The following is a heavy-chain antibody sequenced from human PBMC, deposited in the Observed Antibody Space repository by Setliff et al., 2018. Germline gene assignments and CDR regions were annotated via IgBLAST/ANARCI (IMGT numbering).Heavy chain of an antibody. J-gene: IGHJ6*03. CDR3: ARHKSNGSGSYPSLYMDV. D-gene: IGHD3-10*01. Sequence: TLSLTCTVSGGSISSYYWGLIRQPPGKGLEWVATIYYSGSTYSNPSLKSRLIISVDAPDNQFSVKLSSVTAADTAVYYCARHKSNGSGSYPSLYMDVWGKGIMVTVSS. CDR1: GGSISSYY. V-gene: IGHV4-39*01. CDR2: IYYSGST.